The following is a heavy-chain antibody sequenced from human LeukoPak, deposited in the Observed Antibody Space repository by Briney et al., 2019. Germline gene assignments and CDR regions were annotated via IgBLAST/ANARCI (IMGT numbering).Heavy chain of an antibody. CDR3: ARDHRWLRYFDY. CDR2: ISGGGGTT. Sequence: PGGSLRLSCAASGFSFSAYAMTWVRQAPGKGLEWGSAISGGGGTTYYADSVKGRFTISRDNSKNTLYLQMNSLRAEDTAVYYCARDHRWLRYFDYWGQGTLVTVSS. CDR1: GFSFSAYA. J-gene: IGHJ4*02. V-gene: IGHV3-23*01. D-gene: IGHD5-24*01.